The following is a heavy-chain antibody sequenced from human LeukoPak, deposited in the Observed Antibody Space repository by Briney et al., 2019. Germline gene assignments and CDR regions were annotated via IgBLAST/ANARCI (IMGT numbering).Heavy chain of an antibody. D-gene: IGHD1-26*01. CDR2: IYYSGST. J-gene: IGHJ4*02. Sequence: SETLSLTCTVSGGSISSGGYYGRWLRQHPGRGREWIGYIYYSGSTYYNPSLKSRVTISVDTSKNQFSLKLSSVTAADTAVYYCARVGIVGATTEALDYWGQGTLVTVSS. CDR1: GGSISSGGYY. CDR3: ARVGIVGATTEALDY. V-gene: IGHV4-31*03.